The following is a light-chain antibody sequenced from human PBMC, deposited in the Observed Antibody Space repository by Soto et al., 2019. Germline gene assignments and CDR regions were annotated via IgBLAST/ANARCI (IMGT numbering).Light chain of an antibody. CDR1: SSDVGGYNY. Sequence: QSALTQPASVSGSPGQSITISCTGTSSDVGGYNYVSWYQQHPGKAPKLMIYDVSNRPSGVSNRFSGSKSGNTASLTISGLQAVDEADYYCSSYTGSSTYVVFGGGTKLTVL. J-gene: IGLJ2*01. CDR2: DVS. CDR3: SSYTGSSTYVV. V-gene: IGLV2-14*01.